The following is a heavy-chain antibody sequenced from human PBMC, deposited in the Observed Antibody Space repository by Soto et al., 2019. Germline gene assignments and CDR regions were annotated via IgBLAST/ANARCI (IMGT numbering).Heavy chain of an antibody. J-gene: IGHJ4*02. CDR1: GGTFSSYT. Sequence: SVKVSCKASGGTFSSYTISWVRQAPGQGLEWMGRIIPILGIANYAQKFQGRVTITADKSTSTAYMELSSLRSEDTAVYYCARDFDSSDFDYWGQGTLVTVSS. CDR3: ARDFDSSDFDY. V-gene: IGHV1-69*04. CDR2: IIPILGIA. D-gene: IGHD6-25*01.